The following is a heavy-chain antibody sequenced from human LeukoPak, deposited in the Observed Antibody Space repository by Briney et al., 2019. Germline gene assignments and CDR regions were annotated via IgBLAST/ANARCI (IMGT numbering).Heavy chain of an antibody. CDR3: ARGTLNIPGEHGAFDY. Sequence: GGSLRLSCAASGFTFSDYYMSWIRQAPGKGLEWVSSISTSSSYIHYADSVKGRFTISRDNAKNSLYLQMNSLRAEDTAVYYCARGTLNIPGEHGAFDYWGQGTLVTVSS. J-gene: IGHJ4*02. CDR2: ISTSSSYI. V-gene: IGHV3-11*06. D-gene: IGHD1-14*01. CDR1: GFTFSDYY.